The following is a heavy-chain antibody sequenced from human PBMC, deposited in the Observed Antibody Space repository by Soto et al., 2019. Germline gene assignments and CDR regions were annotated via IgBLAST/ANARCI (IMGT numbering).Heavy chain of an antibody. D-gene: IGHD4-17*01. CDR3: AKDLGTTATHGRFDS. V-gene: IGHV3-23*01. J-gene: IGHJ4*02. CDR2: ISISGTSI. Sequence: GGSLRLSCAASGFTFSTFAVSWVRQAPGKGLEWVSAISISGTSIWYADSVKGRFTISRDNSKNTLYLQMSSLRAEDTAVYYCAKDLGTTATHGRFDSWGQGTLVTVS. CDR1: GFTFSTFA.